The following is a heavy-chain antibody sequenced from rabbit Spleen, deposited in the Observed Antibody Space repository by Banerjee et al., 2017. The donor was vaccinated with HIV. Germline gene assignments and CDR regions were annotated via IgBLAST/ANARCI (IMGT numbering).Heavy chain of an antibody. CDR1: GVSFSSNYY. V-gene: IGHV1S40*01. CDR3: ARDTGTSFSSYGMDL. Sequence: LVESGGDLVKPGASLTLTCTASGVSFSSNYYMCWVRQAPGKGLEWIACIDAGSSGFTYFANWAKGRFTISKTSSTTVTLQMTSLTAADTATYFCARDTGTSFSSYGMDLWGPGTLVTVS. D-gene: IGHD8-1*01. J-gene: IGHJ6*01. CDR2: IDAGSSGFT.